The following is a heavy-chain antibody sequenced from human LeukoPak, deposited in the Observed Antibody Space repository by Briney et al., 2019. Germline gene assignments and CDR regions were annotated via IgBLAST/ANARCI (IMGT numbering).Heavy chain of an antibody. CDR2: ISYGSTII. V-gene: IGHV3-48*01. Sequence: SGGSLRLSCAASGFTFSSYSMNWVRQAPGKGLEWVSYISYGSTIIHYADSVEGRFTISRDDAKSSLYLQMNSLRAEDTAVYYCAKVPRQHDNWFDPWGQGTLVTVSS. D-gene: IGHD6-13*01. J-gene: IGHJ5*02. CDR1: GFTFSSYS. CDR3: AKVPRQHDNWFDP.